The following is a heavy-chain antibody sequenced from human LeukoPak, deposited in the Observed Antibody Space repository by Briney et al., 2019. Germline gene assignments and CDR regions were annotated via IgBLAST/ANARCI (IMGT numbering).Heavy chain of an antibody. V-gene: IGHV3-11*04. Sequence: GGSLRLSCAASGFTFSDYYMSWIRQAPGKGLEWVSYISSNGRSMYYADSVKGRFTVSRDNAKNSLYLQMDSLRAEDTAVYYCARDPGIVVPAYFDYWGQGTLVTVSS. J-gene: IGHJ4*02. CDR2: ISSNGRSM. D-gene: IGHD2-2*01. CDR3: ARDPGIVVPAYFDY. CDR1: GFTFSDYY.